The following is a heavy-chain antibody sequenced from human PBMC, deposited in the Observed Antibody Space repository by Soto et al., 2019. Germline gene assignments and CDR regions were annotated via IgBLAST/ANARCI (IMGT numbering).Heavy chain of an antibody. CDR3: ARDGKAMTTFGGVTVSGGGMDV. Sequence: GGSLRLSCAASGFTFSSYSMNWVRQAPGKGREWVSYISSSSSTIYYADSVKGRFTISRDNAKNSLYLQMNSLRDEDTAVYYCARDGKAMTTFGGVTVSGGGMDVWGQGITVTVSS. D-gene: IGHD3-16*02. V-gene: IGHV3-48*02. J-gene: IGHJ6*02. CDR1: GFTFSSYS. CDR2: ISSSSSTI.